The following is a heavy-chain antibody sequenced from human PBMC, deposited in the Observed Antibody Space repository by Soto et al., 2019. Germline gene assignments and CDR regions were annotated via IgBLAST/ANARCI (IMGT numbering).Heavy chain of an antibody. CDR3: AKDISTTPKNTATRGWFDP. Sequence: GGSLRLSCAASGFTFSSYAMSWVRQAPGKGLEWVSAISGSGGSTYYADSVKGRFTISRDNSKNTLYLQMNSLRAEDTALYYCAKDISTTPKNTATRGWFDPWGQGTLVTVSS. CDR2: ISGSGGST. J-gene: IGHJ5*02. V-gene: IGHV3-23*01. D-gene: IGHD1-20*01. CDR1: GFTFSSYA.